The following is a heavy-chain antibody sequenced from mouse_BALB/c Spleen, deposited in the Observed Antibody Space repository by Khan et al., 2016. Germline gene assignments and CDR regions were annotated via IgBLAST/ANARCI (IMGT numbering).Heavy chain of an antibody. V-gene: IGHV3-1*02. CDR2: IHYSGST. D-gene: IGHD1-1*01. Sequence: EVQLQESGPDLVKPSQSLSLTCTVTGYSISSGYSWHWIRQFPGNKLEWMAYIHYSGSTNYNPSPKSRISITRDTSKNQFFLQLISVTTEDTATYYCTRGDYYGSGYWGQGTTLTVSS. J-gene: IGHJ2*01. CDR1: GYSISSGYS. CDR3: TRGDYYGSGY.